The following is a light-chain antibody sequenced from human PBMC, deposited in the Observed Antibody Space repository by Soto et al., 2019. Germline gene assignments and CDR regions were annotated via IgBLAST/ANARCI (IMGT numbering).Light chain of an antibody. J-gene: IGKJ1*01. CDR3: QQFDSAPWT. CDR1: QPIRKW. Sequence: DVQMTQSPSTLSASVGDRVSITCRASQPIRKWLAWYQQKPGRVPKLLIYTASSLESGVPSRFSGSGSGTEFTLTISSLQPDDFATYYCQQFDSAPWTFGLGTTVDIK. CDR2: TAS. V-gene: IGKV1-5*03.